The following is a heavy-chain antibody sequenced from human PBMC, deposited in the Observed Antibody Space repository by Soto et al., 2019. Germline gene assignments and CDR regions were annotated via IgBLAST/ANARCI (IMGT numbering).Heavy chain of an antibody. CDR2: VRPYNGDT. Sequence: GGSVKVSCKTSGYVFTSFGISWVRQAPGQGLEWMGWVRPYNGDTKYAEKFQGGVTMTSDTSTTTGYMELRGLRSDDTAVYVCVRGMFYGFWSPYYYFDYWGQGTQLTVSS. D-gene: IGHD3-10*01. J-gene: IGHJ4*02. CDR3: VRGMFYGFWSPYYYFDY. CDR1: GYVFTSFG. V-gene: IGHV1-18*04.